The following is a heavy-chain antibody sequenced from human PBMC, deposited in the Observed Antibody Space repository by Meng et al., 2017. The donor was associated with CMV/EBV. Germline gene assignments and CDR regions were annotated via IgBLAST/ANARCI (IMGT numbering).Heavy chain of an antibody. CDR1: GFTVSSNY. Sequence: GESLKISCAASGFTVSSNYMSWVRQAPGKGLEWVSVIYSGGSTDYADSVKGRFTISRDNSKNTLYLQLNSLRAEVTSVYYCASMVVTRGWFDPWGQGTLVTVSS. V-gene: IGHV3-53*01. D-gene: IGHD4/OR15-4a*01. CDR3: ASMVVTRGWFDP. J-gene: IGHJ5*02. CDR2: IYSGGST.